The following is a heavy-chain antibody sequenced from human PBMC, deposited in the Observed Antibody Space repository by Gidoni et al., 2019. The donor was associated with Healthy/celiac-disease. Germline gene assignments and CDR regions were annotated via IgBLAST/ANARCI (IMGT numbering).Heavy chain of an antibody. V-gene: IGHV3-53*01. CDR3: ARSANYDFWSGYSYYYGMDV. CDR2: IYSGGST. D-gene: IGHD3-3*01. J-gene: IGHJ6*02. CDR1: GFTASSNY. Sequence: EVQLVESGGGLIQPGGSLRLSCAASGFTASSNYMSWFRQAPGKGLEWVSVIYSGGSTYYADSVKGRFTISRDNSKNTLYLQMNSLRAEDTAVYYCARSANYDFWSGYSYYYGMDVWGQGTTVTVSS.